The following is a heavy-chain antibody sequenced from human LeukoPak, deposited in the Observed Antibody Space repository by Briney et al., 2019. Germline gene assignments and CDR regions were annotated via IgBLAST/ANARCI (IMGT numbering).Heavy chain of an antibody. Sequence: SETLSLTCTVSGDSISGGDYYWSWIRQPPGKGLEWIGYIYYTGNTYYNPSLKSRVTISADTSKNQFSLKLTSVTDTDTAVYYCARVGLHSGSYYWFDPWGQGTLVTVSS. V-gene: IGHV4-30-4*08. CDR2: IYYTGNT. CDR1: GDSISGGDYY. D-gene: IGHD1-26*01. CDR3: ARVGLHSGSYYWFDP. J-gene: IGHJ5*02.